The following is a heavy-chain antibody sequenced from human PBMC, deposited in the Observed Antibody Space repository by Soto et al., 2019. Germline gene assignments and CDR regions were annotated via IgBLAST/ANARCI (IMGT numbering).Heavy chain of an antibody. V-gene: IGHV1-46*01. Sequence: GASVEVSCKASGYTFTSYYMHWVRQAPGQGLEWMGIINPSGGSTSYAQKFQGRVTMTRDTSTSTVYMELSSLRSEDTAVYYCARDLGIKPYSSGWYLLTAGFDYWGQGTLVTVSS. CDR1: GYTFTSYY. CDR3: ARDLGIKPYSSGWYLLTAGFDY. D-gene: IGHD6-19*01. J-gene: IGHJ4*02. CDR2: INPSGGST.